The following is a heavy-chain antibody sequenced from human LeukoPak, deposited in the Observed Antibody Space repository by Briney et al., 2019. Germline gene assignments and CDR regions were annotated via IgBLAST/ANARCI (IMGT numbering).Heavy chain of an antibody. V-gene: IGHV3-53*01. J-gene: IGHJ4*02. D-gene: IGHD2-2*01. CDR3: ARVRYCSSTSCLKLEYFDY. Sequence: GGSLRLSCAVSGFSVSNNYMNWVRQAPGKGLEWVSLIYSRGGTSYADSVKGRFTISRDSSKNTLFLQMNSLRVEDTAVYYCARVRYCSSTSCLKLEYFDYWGQGTLVTVSS. CDR1: GFSVSNNY. CDR2: IYSRGGT.